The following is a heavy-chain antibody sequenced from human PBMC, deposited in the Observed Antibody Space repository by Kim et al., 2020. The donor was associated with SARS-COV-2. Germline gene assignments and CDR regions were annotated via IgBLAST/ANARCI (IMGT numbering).Heavy chain of an antibody. J-gene: IGHJ2*01. Sequence: GGSLRLSCAASGFTFSSYDMHWVRQATGKGLEWVSAIGTAGDTYYPGSVKGRFTISRENAKNSLYLQMNSLRAGDTAVYYCARRSHYDSSGYYHSWYFDLWGRGTLVTVSS. D-gene: IGHD3-22*01. CDR2: IGTAGDT. V-gene: IGHV3-13*01. CDR1: GFTFSSYD. CDR3: ARRSHYDSSGYYHSWYFDL.